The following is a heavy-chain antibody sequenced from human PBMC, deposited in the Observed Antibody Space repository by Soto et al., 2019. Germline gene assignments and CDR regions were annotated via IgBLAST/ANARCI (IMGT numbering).Heavy chain of an antibody. CDR2: IYSDGTT. CDR1: GFSVSSNY. J-gene: IGHJ4*02. D-gene: IGHD3-10*01. Sequence: EVQLVQSGGDLVQPGGSLSLSCAASGFSVSSNYMSWVRQAPGKGLEWISVIYSDGTTYYADSVKGRFTISRDSSRNTLYLQMNSLRAEDTAVCFCARDRRAEAFTEYFFDYWGQGTLVTVSS. V-gene: IGHV3-66*01. CDR3: ARDRRAEAFTEYFFDY.